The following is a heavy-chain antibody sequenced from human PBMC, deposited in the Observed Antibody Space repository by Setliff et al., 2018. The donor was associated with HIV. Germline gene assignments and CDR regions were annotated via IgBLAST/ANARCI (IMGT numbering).Heavy chain of an antibody. J-gene: IGHJ4*02. V-gene: IGHV4-39*01. D-gene: IGHD3-9*01. CDR1: GGSINRSNYY. Sequence: SETLSLTCTVPGGSINRSNYYWGWIRQPPGKGLEWIGTISYTGSTYYDPSLKSRVTISLDTSKNQFFLKLSSVTAPDTAIYYCARQTWEYYDTLTGYYRSPKNFDSWGQGTLVTVPS. CDR3: ARQTWEYYDTLTGYYRSPKNFDS. CDR2: ISYTGST.